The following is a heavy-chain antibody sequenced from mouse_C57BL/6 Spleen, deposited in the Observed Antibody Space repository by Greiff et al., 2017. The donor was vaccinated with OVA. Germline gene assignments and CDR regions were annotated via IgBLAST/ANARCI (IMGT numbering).Heavy chain of an antibody. CDR1: GFTFSDYG. Sequence: EVKLMESGGGLVKPGGSLKLSCAASGFTFSDYGMHWVRQAPEKGLEWVAYISSGSSTIYYADTVKGRFTISRDNAKNTLFLQMTSLRSEDTAMYYCARRETAQVDWAMDYWGQGTSVTVSS. J-gene: IGHJ4*01. CDR2: ISSGSSTI. CDR3: ARRETAQVDWAMDY. V-gene: IGHV5-17*01. D-gene: IGHD3-2*02.